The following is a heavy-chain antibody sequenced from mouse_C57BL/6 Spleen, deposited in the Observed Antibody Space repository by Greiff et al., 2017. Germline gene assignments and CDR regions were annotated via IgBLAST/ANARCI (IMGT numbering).Heavy chain of an antibody. D-gene: IGHD1-1*01. J-gene: IGHJ2*01. V-gene: IGHV1-82*01. CDR3: ARNYYGTSYEGYFDY. Sequence: VQLQQSGPELVKPGASVKISCKASGYAFSSSWMNWVKQRPGKGLEWIGRIYPGDGDTNYNGKFKGKATLTADKSSSTAYMQLSSLTSEDSAVYFCARNYYGTSYEGYFDYWGQGTTLTVSS. CDR1: GYAFSSSW. CDR2: IYPGDGDT.